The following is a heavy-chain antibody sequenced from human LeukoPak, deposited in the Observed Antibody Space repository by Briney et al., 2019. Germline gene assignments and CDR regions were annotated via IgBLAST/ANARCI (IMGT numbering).Heavy chain of an antibody. V-gene: IGHV1-69*04. CDR2: IIPILGIA. CDR1: GGTFSSYA. J-gene: IGHJ5*02. D-gene: IGHD3-9*01. CDR3: ARAYYDILTGFFWFDP. Sequence: SVKVSCKASGGTFSSYAISWVRQAPGQGLEWMGRIIPILGIANYAQKFQGRVTITADKSTSTAYMELSSLRSDDTAVYYCARAYYDILTGFFWFDPWGQGTLVTVSS.